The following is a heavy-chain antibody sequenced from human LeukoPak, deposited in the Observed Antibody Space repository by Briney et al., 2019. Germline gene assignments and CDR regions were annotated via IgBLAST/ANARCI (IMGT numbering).Heavy chain of an antibody. CDR1: GYTFTSYD. Sequence: ASVKVSCKASGYTFTSYDINWVRQATGQGLEWMGWMNPNSGNTGYAQKFQGRVTMTRNTSISTAYMELSSLRSEDTAVYYCARAPFRYFDWLLNPDYYGMDVWGQGTTVTVSS. CDR2: MNPNSGNT. V-gene: IGHV1-8*01. J-gene: IGHJ6*02. CDR3: ARAPFRYFDWLLNPDYYGMDV. D-gene: IGHD3-9*01.